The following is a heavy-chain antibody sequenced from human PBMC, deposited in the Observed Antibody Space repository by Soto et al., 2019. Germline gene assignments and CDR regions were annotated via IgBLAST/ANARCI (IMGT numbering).Heavy chain of an antibody. Sequence: QVQLQESGPGLVKPSETLSLTCTVSGGSISSYYWSWIRQPPGKGLEWIGYIYYSGSTNYNPSLKSRLTISVDTSKNQFSLKVSSVTAADTAVYYCARAYSWYFDFWGRGTLVTVSS. D-gene: IGHD1-26*01. CDR3: ARAYSWYFDF. CDR2: IYYSGST. V-gene: IGHV4-59*01. J-gene: IGHJ2*01. CDR1: GGSISSYY.